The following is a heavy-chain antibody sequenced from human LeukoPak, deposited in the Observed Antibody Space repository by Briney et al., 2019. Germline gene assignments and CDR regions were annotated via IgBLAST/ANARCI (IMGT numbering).Heavy chain of an antibody. D-gene: IGHD4/OR15-4a*01. CDR3: ARVADYGALDY. Sequence: GGSLRLSCAASGFTFSSYGMHWVRQAPGKGLEWVAVISYDGSNKYYADSVKGRFSISRDNSKNTLSLQMNSLRAEDTAVYYCARVADYGALDYWGQGTLVTVSS. CDR1: GFTFSSYG. V-gene: IGHV3-30*03. J-gene: IGHJ4*02. CDR2: ISYDGSNK.